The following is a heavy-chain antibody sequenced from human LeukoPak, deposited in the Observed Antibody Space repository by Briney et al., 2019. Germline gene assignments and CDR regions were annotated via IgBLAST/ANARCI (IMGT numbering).Heavy chain of an antibody. Sequence: GGSLRLSCAASGFTFSSYWMHWVRQAPGKGLVWVSRINSDGSSTSYADSVKGRFTISRDNAKNTLYLQMNSLRAEDTAVYYCARDFGDTITEEYYFDYWGQGTLVTVSS. CDR3: ARDFGDTITEEYYFDY. CDR2: INSDGSST. J-gene: IGHJ4*02. V-gene: IGHV3-74*01. D-gene: IGHD3-16*01. CDR1: GFTFSSYW.